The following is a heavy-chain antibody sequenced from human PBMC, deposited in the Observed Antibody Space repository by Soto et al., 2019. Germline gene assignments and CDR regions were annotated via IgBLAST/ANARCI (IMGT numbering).Heavy chain of an antibody. Sequence: QITLKESGPTLVKPAQTLTLTCTFSGFSLSTSGVAVGWLRQPTGKAPEWLALVYWDDDKRYSPSLKSRLTITKDTSKNQVVLTMTNMEPVDTATYYCAHRPITFMASWFDPWGQGIPVTVSS. CDR2: VYWDDDK. J-gene: IGHJ5*02. D-gene: IGHD3-16*01. CDR3: AHRPITFMASWFDP. CDR1: GFSLSTSGVA. V-gene: IGHV2-5*02.